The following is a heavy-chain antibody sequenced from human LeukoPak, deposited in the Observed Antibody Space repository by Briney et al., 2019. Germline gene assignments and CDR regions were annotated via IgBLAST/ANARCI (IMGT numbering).Heavy chain of an antibody. CDR3: ASLSLVRGVIRRGSWFDP. J-gene: IGHJ5*02. D-gene: IGHD3-10*01. CDR2: IYHSGTT. Sequence: PSGTLSLTCAVSGGSITSSNWWSWVRQPPGKGLEWIGEIYHSGTTNYNPPLKSRVTISVDTSKNQFSLTLYSVIAADTAVYYCASLSLVRGVIRRGSWFDPWGQGTLVTVSS. CDR1: GGSITSSNW. V-gene: IGHV4-4*02.